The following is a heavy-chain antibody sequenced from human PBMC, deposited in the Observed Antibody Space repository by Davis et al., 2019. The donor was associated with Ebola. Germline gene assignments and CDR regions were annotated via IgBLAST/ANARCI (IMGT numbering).Heavy chain of an antibody. Sequence: GESLKISCAASGFTFSSYGMHWVRQAPGKGLEWVAVISYDGSNKYYADSVKGRFTISRDNSKNTLYLQMNSLRAEDTAVYYCARTTVVIRYYFDYWGQGTLVTVSS. D-gene: IGHD4-23*01. V-gene: IGHV3-30*03. CDR2: ISYDGSNK. CDR1: GFTFSSYG. CDR3: ARTTVVIRYYFDY. J-gene: IGHJ4*02.